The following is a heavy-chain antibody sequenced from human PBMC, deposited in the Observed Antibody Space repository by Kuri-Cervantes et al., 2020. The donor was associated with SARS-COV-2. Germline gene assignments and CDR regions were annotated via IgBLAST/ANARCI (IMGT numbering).Heavy chain of an antibody. J-gene: IGHJ3*02. V-gene: IGHV3-23*01. CDR2: ISGSGGST. D-gene: IGHD3-22*01. Sequence: LSLTCAASGFTFSSYAMSWVRQAPGKGLEWVSAISGSGGSTYYADSVKGRFTISRDNAKNSLYLQMNSLRAEDTAVYYCARDANYYDSNIYYDAFDIWGQGTMVTVSS. CDR1: GFTFSSYA. CDR3: ARDANYYDSNIYYDAFDI.